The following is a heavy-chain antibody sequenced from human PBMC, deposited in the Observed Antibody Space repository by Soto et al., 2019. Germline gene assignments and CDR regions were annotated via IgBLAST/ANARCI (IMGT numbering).Heavy chain of an antibody. CDR1: GYSFTSYW. CDR2: IDPSDSYT. Sequence: PGASLKISCKGSGYSFTSYWISWVRQMPGKGLEWMGRIDPSDSYTNYSPSFQGHVTISADKSISTAYLQWSSLKASDTAMYYCAIFSSPFIAIDYWGQGTLVTVSS. D-gene: IGHD6-6*01. V-gene: IGHV5-10-1*01. CDR3: AIFSSPFIAIDY. J-gene: IGHJ4*02.